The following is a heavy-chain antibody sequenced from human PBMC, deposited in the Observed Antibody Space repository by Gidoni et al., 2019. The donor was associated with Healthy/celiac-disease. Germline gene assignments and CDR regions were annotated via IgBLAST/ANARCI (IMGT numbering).Heavy chain of an antibody. CDR2: IYYNGSN. CDR1: GGSISSSSYY. V-gene: IGHV4-39*01. D-gene: IGHD4-17*01. Sequence: LQLQESCPGLVKPSETLSLTCTVSGGSISSSSYYWGWIRQPPGKGLEWIGSIYYNGSNYYNPSLKSRVNISIDTSKNQFTLKLSSVTAADTAVYYCARHPTTVTTDWFDPWGQGTLVTVSS. CDR3: ARHPTTVTTDWFDP. J-gene: IGHJ5*02.